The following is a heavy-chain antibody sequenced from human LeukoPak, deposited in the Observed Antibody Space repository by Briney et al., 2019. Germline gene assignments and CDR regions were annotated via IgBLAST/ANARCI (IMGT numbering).Heavy chain of an antibody. J-gene: IGHJ4*02. V-gene: IGHV3-74*01. CDR1: GFTFSSYW. CDR2: INGDGSST. Sequence: GGSLRLSCAASGFTFSSYWMHWVRQAPGKGLVWVSRINGDGSSTSYADSVKGRFTISRDNAKNTLYLQMNSLRAEDTAVYYRARAALWFGESTRVDYWGQGTLVTVSS. D-gene: IGHD3-10*01. CDR3: ARAALWFGESTRVDY.